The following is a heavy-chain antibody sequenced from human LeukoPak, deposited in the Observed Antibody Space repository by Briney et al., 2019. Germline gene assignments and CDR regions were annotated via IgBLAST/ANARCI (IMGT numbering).Heavy chain of an antibody. CDR3: ASGLWDIVVAPAASVFDY. CDR1: GFTFSDYY. D-gene: IGHD2-2*01. CDR2: IRGSGSDI. V-gene: IGHV3-11*04. Sequence: PGGSLRLSCAASGFTFSDYYMSWIRQAPGKGLECVSYIRGSGSDIYYADSVKGRFTISRDNAKNSLYLQMNSLRADDTAVYYCASGLWDIVVAPAASVFDYWGQGTVVTVSS. J-gene: IGHJ4*02.